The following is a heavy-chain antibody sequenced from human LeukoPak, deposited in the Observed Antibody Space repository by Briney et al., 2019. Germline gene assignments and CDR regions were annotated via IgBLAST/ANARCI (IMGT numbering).Heavy chain of an antibody. V-gene: IGHV3-53*05. Sequence: PGGSLRLSRAASGLTVSSNCMSWVRQAPGKGLEWVSFIYSGGNTYYADSVKGRFTISRDNSKNTVYLQMNSLRAEDTAVYYCARDRLEYYYDTSGHFWGQGTLVTVSS. CDR1: GLTVSSNC. CDR2: IYSGGNT. J-gene: IGHJ4*02. D-gene: IGHD3-22*01. CDR3: ARDRLEYYYDTSGHF.